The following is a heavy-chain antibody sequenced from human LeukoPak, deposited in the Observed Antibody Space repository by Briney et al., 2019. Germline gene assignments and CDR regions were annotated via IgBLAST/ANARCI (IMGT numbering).Heavy chain of an antibody. D-gene: IGHD3-22*01. CDR3: ASWAATYYYDSSGIPPDY. CDR1: GFTFSDYY. J-gene: IGHJ4*02. V-gene: IGHV3-11*01. CDR2: ISSSGSTI. Sequence: GGSLRLSCAASGFTFSDYYMSWIRQAPGKGLEWVSYISSSGSTIYYADSVKGRFTISRDNAKNSLYLQMNSLRAEDTAVYYCASWAATYYYDSSGIPPDYWGQGTLVTVSS.